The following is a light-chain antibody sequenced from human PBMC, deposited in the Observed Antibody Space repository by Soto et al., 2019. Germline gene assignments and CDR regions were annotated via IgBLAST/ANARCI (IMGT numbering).Light chain of an antibody. CDR2: DAS. CDR1: QTVSSY. Sequence: EIVLTQSPGTLSLSPGERATLSCRASQTVSSYLAWYQQKPGQAPRLLIYDASSRATGIPDRFSGSGSGTDFTLTINSLEPEDFAVYYCQQRSNWPSITFGQGTRLEI. V-gene: IGKV3-11*01. CDR3: QQRSNWPSIT. J-gene: IGKJ5*01.